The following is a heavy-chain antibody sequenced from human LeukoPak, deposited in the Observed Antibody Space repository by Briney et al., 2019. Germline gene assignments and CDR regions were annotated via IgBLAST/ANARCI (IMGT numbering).Heavy chain of an antibody. D-gene: IGHD6-13*01. V-gene: IGHV3-7*01. Sequence: PGGFLRLSCAASGFTFSTYWMSWVRQPPGKGLEWVASIKHDGSEKYYVDSVKGRFTISRDNAKNSLYLQMNSLRAEDTAVYYCARVGTAEGTLEDYWGQGTLVTVSS. CDR3: ARVGTAEGTLEDY. CDR2: IKHDGSEK. CDR1: GFTFSTYW. J-gene: IGHJ4*02.